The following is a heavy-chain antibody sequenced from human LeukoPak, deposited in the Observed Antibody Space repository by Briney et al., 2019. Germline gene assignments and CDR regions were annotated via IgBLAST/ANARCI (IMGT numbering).Heavy chain of an antibody. J-gene: IGHJ1*01. V-gene: IGHV3-30-3*01. Sequence: GGSLRLSCAASGFTFSSYSMHWVRQAPGKGLEWVAVISYDGNNEHYADSVKGRFTISRDNPWNTLYPRMNSLRPEDTAVYYCARGGVQRLTTAHGYWGQGTLVTVSS. D-gene: IGHD6-13*01. CDR3: ARGGVQRLTTAHGY. CDR1: GFTFSSYS. CDR2: ISYDGNNE.